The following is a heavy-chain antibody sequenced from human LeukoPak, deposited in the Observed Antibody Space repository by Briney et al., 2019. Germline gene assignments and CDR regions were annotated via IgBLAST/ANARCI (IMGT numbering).Heavy chain of an antibody. CDR2: INSDGSST. V-gene: IGHV3-74*01. CDR1: GFTFSIYW. D-gene: IGHD2/OR15-2a*01. J-gene: IGHJ4*02. CDR3: ARDAPGNIALDY. Sequence: GGSLRLSCAASGFTFSIYWMHWVRQPPGKGLVWVSRINSDGSSTSYADSVKGRFTISRDDAKNTLYLQMNSLRVEDTALYYCARDAPGNIALDYWGQGSLVTVSS.